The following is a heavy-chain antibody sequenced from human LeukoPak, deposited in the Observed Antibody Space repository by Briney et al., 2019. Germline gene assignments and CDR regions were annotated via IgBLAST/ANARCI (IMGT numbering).Heavy chain of an antibody. CDR1: GFTFSSYS. Sequence: PGGSLRLSCAASGFTFSSYSMNWVRQAPGKGLEWVSYISSSSSTIYYADSVKGRFTISRDNAKNSVYLQMNGLRAEDTAVYYCARDHVDTAMVNVYWGQGTLVTVSS. J-gene: IGHJ4*02. CDR2: ISSSSSTI. D-gene: IGHD5-18*01. CDR3: ARDHVDTAMVNVY. V-gene: IGHV3-48*01.